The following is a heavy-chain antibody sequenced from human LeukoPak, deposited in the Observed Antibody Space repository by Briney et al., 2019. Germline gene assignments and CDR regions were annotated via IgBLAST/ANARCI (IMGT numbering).Heavy chain of an antibody. CDR3: ARDRYSSGWYGMDV. CDR1: GGSISSGSYY. D-gene: IGHD6-19*01. Sequence: PSQTLSLTCTVSGGSISSGSYYWSWIRQPAGKGLEWIGRIYTSGSTNYNPSLKSRVTISVDTSKNQFSLKLSSVTAADTAVYYCARDRYSSGWYGMDVWGQGTTVTVSS. V-gene: IGHV4-61*02. J-gene: IGHJ6*02. CDR2: IYTSGST.